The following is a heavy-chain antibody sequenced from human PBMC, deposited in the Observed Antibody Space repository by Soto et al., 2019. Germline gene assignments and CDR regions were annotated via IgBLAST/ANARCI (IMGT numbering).Heavy chain of an antibody. J-gene: IGHJ4*02. D-gene: IGHD3-10*01. V-gene: IGHV3-30*18. CDR3: AKDIENYFGSALDS. CDR2: ISFDGSYK. Sequence: QVQLVESGGGVVQPGGSLRLSCAASGFSFSNYGMNWVCQAPGMGLEWVAVISFDGSYKYYADSVKGRLTISRDNSKNTLYLEMNSLRAEDTAVYYCAKDIENYFGSALDSWGQGTLVTVSS. CDR1: GFSFSNYG.